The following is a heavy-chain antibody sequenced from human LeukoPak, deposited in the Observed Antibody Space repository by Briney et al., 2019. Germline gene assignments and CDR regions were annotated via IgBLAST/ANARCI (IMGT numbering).Heavy chain of an antibody. CDR3: ARHVAYDFWSGYGDY. J-gene: IGHJ4*02. D-gene: IGHD3-3*01. V-gene: IGHV5-51*01. CDR2: IYPGDSDT. CDR1: GYSFTSYW. Sequence: GESLKISCKGSGYSFTSYWIGWVRQMPGKGLGWMGIIYPGDSDTRYSPSFQGQVTISADKSISTAYLQWSSLKASDTAMYYCARHVAYDFWSGYGDYWGQGTLVTVSS.